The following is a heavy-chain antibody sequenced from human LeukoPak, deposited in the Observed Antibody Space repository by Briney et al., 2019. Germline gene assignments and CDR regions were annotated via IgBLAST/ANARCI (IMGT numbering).Heavy chain of an antibody. J-gene: IGHJ5*02. D-gene: IGHD6-13*01. CDR3: ARHDGTYSFNWFDP. CDR1: GGSISSSSYY. Sequence: SETLSLTCTVSGGSISSSSYYWGWIRQPPGKGLEWIGSIYYSGSTCYNPSLKSRVTISVDTSKNQFSLKLSSVTAADTAVYYCARHDGTYSFNWFDPWGQGTLVTVSS. V-gene: IGHV4-39*01. CDR2: IYYSGST.